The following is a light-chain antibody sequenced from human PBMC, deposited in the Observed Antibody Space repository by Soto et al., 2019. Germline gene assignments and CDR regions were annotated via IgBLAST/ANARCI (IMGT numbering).Light chain of an antibody. CDR3: RSYTSSSSPLV. CDR1: SSDVGGYNY. Sequence: QSALTQPASVSGSPGQSIPISCTGTSSDVGGYNYVSWYQQHPGKAPKLMIYEVSNRPSGVSNRFSGSKSGNTASLTISGLQAEDEADYYCRSYTSSSSPLVFGTGTKLTVL. V-gene: IGLV2-14*01. J-gene: IGLJ1*01. CDR2: EVS.